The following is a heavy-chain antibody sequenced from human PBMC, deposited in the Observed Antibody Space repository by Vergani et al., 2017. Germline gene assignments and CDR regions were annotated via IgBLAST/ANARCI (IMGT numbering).Heavy chain of an antibody. J-gene: IGHJ4*02. CDR3: AKNRGYYGSGSYALSIDY. CDR1: GFTFSTYA. CDR2: ISGSGGST. Sequence: EVQLLESGGGLVQPGGSLRLSCAASGFTFSTYAMTWVRQAPGKGLEWVSGISGSGGSTYYADSVKGRFTISRDKSKNTLYLQMNNLRAKDTALYYCAKNRGYYGSGSYALSIDYWGQGTLVTVSS. D-gene: IGHD3-10*01. V-gene: IGHV3-23*01.